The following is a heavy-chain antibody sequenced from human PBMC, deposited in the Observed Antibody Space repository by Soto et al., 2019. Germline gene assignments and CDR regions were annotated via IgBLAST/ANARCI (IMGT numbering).Heavy chain of an antibody. CDR2: IWYDGSNK. D-gene: IGHD5-18*01. J-gene: IGHJ4*02. CDR1: GFTFSSYG. CDR3: ARDHATAMVFDY. V-gene: IGHV3-33*01. Sequence: GGSLRLSCAASGFTFSSYGMHWVLQAPGKGLEWVAVIWYDGSNKYYADSVKGRFTISRDNSKNTLYLQMNSLRAEDTAVYYCARDHATAMVFDYWGQGTLVTVSS.